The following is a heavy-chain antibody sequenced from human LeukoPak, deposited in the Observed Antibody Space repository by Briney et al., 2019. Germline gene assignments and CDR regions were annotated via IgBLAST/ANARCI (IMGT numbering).Heavy chain of an antibody. CDR3: ASAGASSGYSPLHY. J-gene: IGHJ4*02. CDR2: IYYSGST. CDR1: GGSISSGGYY. D-gene: IGHD3-22*01. Sequence: SETLSLTCTVSGGSISSGGYYWSWIRQHPGKGLEWIGYIYYSGSTYYNPSLKSRVTISVDTSKNQFSLKLSSVTAADTAVYYCASAGASSGYSPLHYWGQGTLVTVSS. V-gene: IGHV4-31*03.